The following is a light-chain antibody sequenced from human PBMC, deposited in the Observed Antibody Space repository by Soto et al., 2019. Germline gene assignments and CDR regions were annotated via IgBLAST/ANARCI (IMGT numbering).Light chain of an antibody. V-gene: IGLV1-47*01. J-gene: IGLJ1*01. CDR2: RNN. CDR1: SSNIGSNY. CDR3: AAWDDPMSGPYV. Sequence: QSVLTQPPSASGTPGQRVTISCSGSSSNIGSNYVYWYQQLPGTAPKLLIYRNNQRPSGVPDRFSGSKSGTSASLAISGLRSEDDAYYYCAAWDDPMSGPYVFGTGTKVTVL.